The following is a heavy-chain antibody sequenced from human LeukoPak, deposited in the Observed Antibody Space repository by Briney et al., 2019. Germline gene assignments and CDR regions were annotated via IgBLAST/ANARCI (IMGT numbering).Heavy chain of an antibody. D-gene: IGHD1-1*01. CDR2: INHSGST. Sequence: SETLSLTCAVYGGSFSGYYWSWVRQPPEKGLEWIGEINHSGSTNYNPSLKSRVTISVDTSKNQFSLKLSSVTAADTAVYYCARERPESAGNYWGQGTLVTVSS. V-gene: IGHV4-34*01. CDR1: GGSFSGYY. CDR3: ARERPESAGNY. J-gene: IGHJ4*02.